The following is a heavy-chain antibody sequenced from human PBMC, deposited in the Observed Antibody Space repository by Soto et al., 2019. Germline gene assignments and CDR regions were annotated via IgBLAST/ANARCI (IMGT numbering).Heavy chain of an antibody. D-gene: IGHD3-22*01. CDR2: ISGDGYST. V-gene: IGHV3-23*01. CDR1: GFSFNSFA. Sequence: EVQLLESGGGLVQPGGSLRLSCAASGFSFNSFAMSWVRQAPGKGLEWVSAISGDGYSTYYADSVKGRFTVSRDNSNNTHYLQTDSLRAEDTAVYYCAKSSGYYDSRARFDYWGQGSLVTVSS. CDR3: AKSSGYYDSRARFDY. J-gene: IGHJ4*02.